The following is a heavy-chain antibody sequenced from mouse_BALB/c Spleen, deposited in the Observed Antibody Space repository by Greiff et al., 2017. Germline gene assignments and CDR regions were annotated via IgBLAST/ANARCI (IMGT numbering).Heavy chain of an antibody. D-gene: IGHD2-12*01. CDR2: IDPANGNT. V-gene: IGHV14-3*02. Sequence: EVQLQQSGAELVKPGASVKLSCTASGFNIKDTYMHWVKQRPEQGLEWIGRIDPANGNTKYDPKFQGKATITADTSSNTAYLQLSSLTSEDTAVYYCARLRRRTPYAMDYWGQGTSVTVSS. CDR1: GFNIKDTY. J-gene: IGHJ4*01. CDR3: ARLRRRTPYAMDY.